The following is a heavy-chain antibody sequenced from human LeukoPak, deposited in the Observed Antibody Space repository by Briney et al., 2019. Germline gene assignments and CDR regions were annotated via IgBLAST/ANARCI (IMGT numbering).Heavy chain of an antibody. D-gene: IGHD6-6*01. CDR1: GGSISNYR. CDR2: VLYSGST. J-gene: IGHJ4*02. Sequence: SETLPLTCIVSGGSISNYRWSWIRQPPGKGLEWIGCVLYSGSTNYNPSLKSRVTISVDTSKNQFSLTLSSVTAADTAVYYCARYTRPFDYWGQGTLVTVSS. V-gene: IGHV4-59*01. CDR3: ARYTRPFDY.